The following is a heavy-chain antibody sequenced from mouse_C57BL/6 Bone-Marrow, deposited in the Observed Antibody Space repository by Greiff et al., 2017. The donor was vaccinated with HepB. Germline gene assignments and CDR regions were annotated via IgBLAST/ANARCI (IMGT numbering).Heavy chain of an antibody. CDR3: ARYNDYERFAY. D-gene: IGHD2-4*01. CDR2: IRNKANGYTT. Sequence: EVQVVESGGGLVQPGGSLSLSCAASGFTFTDYYMSWVRQPPGKALEWLGFIRNKANGYTTEYSASVKGRFTISRDNSQSILYLQMNALRAEDSATYYCARYNDYERFAYWGQGTLVTVSA. J-gene: IGHJ3*01. V-gene: IGHV7-3*01. CDR1: GFTFTDYY.